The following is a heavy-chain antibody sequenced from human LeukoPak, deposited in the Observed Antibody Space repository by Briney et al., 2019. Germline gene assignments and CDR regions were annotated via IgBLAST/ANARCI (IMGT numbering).Heavy chain of an antibody. V-gene: IGHV3-48*03. CDR1: GFTFSSYE. D-gene: IGHD6-19*01. Sequence: GGSLRLSCAASGFTFSSYEMNWVRQAPGKGLEWVSYISSSGSTIYYADSVKGRFTISRDNAKNSLYLQMNSLRAQDTAVYYCARDGSSVAGSILSFDYWGQGTLVTVSS. CDR3: ARDGSSVAGSILSFDY. CDR2: ISSSGSTI. J-gene: IGHJ4*02.